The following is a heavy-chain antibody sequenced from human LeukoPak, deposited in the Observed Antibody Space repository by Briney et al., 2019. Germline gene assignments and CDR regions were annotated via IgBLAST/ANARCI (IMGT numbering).Heavy chain of an antibody. CDR2: INPNSGGT. V-gene: IGHV1-2*02. CDR3: ARASRPAARPSLDYYYYGMDV. Sequence: ASVRVSCKASGYTFTDYYIHWVRQAPGQGLEWMGWINPNSGGTNHAQNFQGRVTMTRDTSTSTVYMELSSLRSEDTAVYYCARASRPAARPSLDYYYYGMDVWGQGTTVTVSS. CDR1: GYTFTDYY. D-gene: IGHD6-6*01. J-gene: IGHJ6*02.